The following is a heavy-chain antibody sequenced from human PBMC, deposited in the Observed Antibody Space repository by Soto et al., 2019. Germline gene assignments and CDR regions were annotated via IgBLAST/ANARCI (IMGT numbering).Heavy chain of an antibody. CDR2: INDRGSI. CDR3: ARESHDILTGPPWVWYFDL. Sequence: QVQLQQWAAGPLSPSAALPLTCGFSGGPFIGHNWAWIRQSPGRGLEGIGEINDRGSINYNPSLKSRVSISVDTSKNHYSLNLRSVTAADTAVYYCARESHDILTGPPWVWYFDLWGRGTLVTVSS. J-gene: IGHJ2*01. V-gene: IGHV4-34*01. CDR1: GGPFIGHN. D-gene: IGHD3-9*01.